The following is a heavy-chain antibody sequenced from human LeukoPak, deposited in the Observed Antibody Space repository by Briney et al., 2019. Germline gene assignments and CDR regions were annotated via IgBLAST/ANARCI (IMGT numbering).Heavy chain of an antibody. CDR3: ARVVEAIQWATWFDI. CDR2: VYYSGTT. V-gene: IGHV4-59*11. J-gene: IGHJ5*02. D-gene: IGHD5-24*01. Sequence: SDTLSLTCSVSGDSISRHYWGWIRQTPGKGLEWIGYVYYSGTTVYNPSLRSRVTVSLDTFQNDFSLRPTSMSTAYTAVYYWARVVEAIQWATWFDIWGQGTLVTVS. CDR1: GDSISRHY.